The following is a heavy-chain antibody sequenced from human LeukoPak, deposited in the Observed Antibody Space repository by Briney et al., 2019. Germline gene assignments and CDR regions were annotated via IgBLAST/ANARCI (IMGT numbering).Heavy chain of an antibody. J-gene: IGHJ6*02. Sequence: SSETLSLTCTVSAGSISPYYWSWIRQPPGKGLEWIGYIYYSGSTNYNPSLKSRVTISVDTSKNQFSLKLSSVTAADTAVYYCARDRFIAAAGYYYYYGMDAWGQGTTVTVSS. V-gene: IGHV4-59*01. CDR1: AGSISPYY. CDR2: IYYSGST. CDR3: ARDRFIAAAGYYYYYGMDA. D-gene: IGHD6-13*01.